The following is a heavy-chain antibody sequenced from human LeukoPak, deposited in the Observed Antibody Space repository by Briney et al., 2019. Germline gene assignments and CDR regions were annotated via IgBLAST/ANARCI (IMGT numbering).Heavy chain of an antibody. CDR3: ARDHDEGGGYDILTGYYYYGMDV. D-gene: IGHD3-9*01. V-gene: IGHV1-18*01. J-gene: IGHJ6*02. Sequence: GASVKVSCKASGYTFTSYGISWVRQAPGQGLEWMGWISAYNGNTNYAQKLQGRVTMTTDTSTSTAYMELRSLRSDDTAVYYCARDHDEGGGYDILTGYYYYGMDVWGQGTTVTVSS. CDR1: GYTFTSYG. CDR2: ISAYNGNT.